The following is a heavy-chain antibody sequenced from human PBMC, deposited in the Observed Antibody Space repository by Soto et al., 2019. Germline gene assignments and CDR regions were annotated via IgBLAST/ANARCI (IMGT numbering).Heavy chain of an antibody. J-gene: IGHJ4*02. CDR3: AGRSGSSDY. CDR1: GFTLSNYT. Sequence: GGSLRLSCAASGFTLSNYTMHWVRQAPGKGLEWVALISHDEIDKYFADAVKGRFTISRDNSKNTLYLQMDSLRAEDTAVYYCAGRSGSSDYWGRGTLVTVSS. V-gene: IGHV3-30*04. CDR2: ISHDEIDK. D-gene: IGHD3-10*01.